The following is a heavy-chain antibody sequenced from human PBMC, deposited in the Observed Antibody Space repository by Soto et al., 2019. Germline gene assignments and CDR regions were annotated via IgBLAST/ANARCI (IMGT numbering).Heavy chain of an antibody. CDR3: ARDARLYYDSSGPLDY. CDR1: GFTVSSNY. D-gene: IGHD3-22*01. V-gene: IGHV3-53*02. Sequence: VQLVETGGGLIQPGGSLRLSCAASGFTVSSNYMSWVRQAPGKGLEWVSVIYSGGSTYYADSVKGRFTISRDNSKNTLYVQMNSLRAEDTAVYYCARDARLYYDSSGPLDYWGQGNLVTVFS. J-gene: IGHJ4*02. CDR2: IYSGGST.